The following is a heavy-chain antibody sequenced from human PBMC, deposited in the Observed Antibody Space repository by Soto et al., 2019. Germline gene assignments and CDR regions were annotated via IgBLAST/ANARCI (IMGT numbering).Heavy chain of an antibody. CDR2: ISNDGRNR. J-gene: IGHJ6*02. V-gene: IGHV3-30*03. D-gene: IGHD3-10*01. CDR1: GFTFSNYG. CDR3: ARDSSRPVPHTYYGIDV. Sequence: GGSLRLSCAASGFTFSNYGIHWVRQAPGRGLEWVAVISNDGRNRYYADSVKGRFAISRDNSKNTLTLQMNTLRPEDTALYYCARDSSRPVPHTYYGIDVWGQGTTVTVSS.